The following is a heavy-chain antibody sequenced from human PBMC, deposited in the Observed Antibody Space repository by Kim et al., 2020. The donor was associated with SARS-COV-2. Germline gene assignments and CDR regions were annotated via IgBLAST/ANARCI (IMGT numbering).Heavy chain of an antibody. CDR3: ARSQGIAVAGTFY. J-gene: IGHJ4*02. CDR2: INAGNGNT. D-gene: IGHD6-19*01. CDR1: GYTFTSYA. Sequence: ASVKVSCKASGYTFTSYAMHWVRQAPGQRLEWMGWINAGNGNTKYSQKFQGRVTITRDTSASTAYMELSSLRSEDTAVYYCARSQGIAVAGTFYWGQGTLVTVSS. V-gene: IGHV1-3*01.